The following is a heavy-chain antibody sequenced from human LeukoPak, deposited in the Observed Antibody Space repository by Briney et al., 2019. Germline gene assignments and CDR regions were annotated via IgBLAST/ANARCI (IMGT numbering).Heavy chain of an antibody. CDR1: GGSFSGYY. D-gene: IGHD3-22*01. V-gene: IGHV4-34*01. CDR3: ARYPDYYDSKFDY. CDR2: SYHSGST. Sequence: SETLSLTCAVYGGSFSGYYWSWIRQPPGKGLEWIGSSYHSGSTYYNPSLKSRVTISVDTSKNQFSLKLSSVTAADTAVYYCARYPDYYDSKFDYWGQGTLVTVSS. J-gene: IGHJ4*02.